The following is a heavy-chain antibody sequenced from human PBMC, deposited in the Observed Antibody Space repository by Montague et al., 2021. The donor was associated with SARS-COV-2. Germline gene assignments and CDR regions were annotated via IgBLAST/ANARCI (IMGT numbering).Heavy chain of an antibody. V-gene: IGHV4-39*01. Sequence: SETLSLTCTVSGGSISTSDYYWGWIRQPPGKGLEWIGSVYYSGRTYYNPSLKSRITISVDTSKNQFSLKLSSVTAADTGVYYCARWDPQTLTLIGLRGKSASDYWGQGTLVTVSS. CDR2: VYYSGRT. D-gene: IGHD4-23*01. CDR3: ARWDPQTLTLIGLRGKSASDY. J-gene: IGHJ4*02. CDR1: GGSISTSDYY.